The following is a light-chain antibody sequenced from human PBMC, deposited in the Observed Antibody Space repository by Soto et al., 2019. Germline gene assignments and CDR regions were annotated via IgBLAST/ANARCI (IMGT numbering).Light chain of an antibody. CDR1: QSLLHTDGKTY. CDR2: EVF. CDR3: MQTIQPLLT. Sequence: DVVMTQTPLSLSVTPGQPASISCKSSQSLLHTDGKTYLYWYLQKPGHPPQLLIYEVFNRFSGVPDRFSCSGSGTDFTLKISRVEAEDVGTYYCMQTIQPLLTFGGGTKVEI. J-gene: IGKJ4*01. V-gene: IGKV2D-29*01.